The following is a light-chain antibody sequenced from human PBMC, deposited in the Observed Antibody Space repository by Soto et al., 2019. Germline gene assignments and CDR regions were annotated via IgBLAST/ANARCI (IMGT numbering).Light chain of an antibody. V-gene: IGLV2-8*01. J-gene: IGLJ2*01. Sequence: QAVVTQPPSASGSPGQSVTISCTGTRNDVGGYKYVSWYQQHPGKAPKLIIYEVTKRPSGVPDRFSGSKSGNTASLTVSGLQPEDEADYFCSSYAGSTNLLFGGGTKLTVL. CDR2: EVT. CDR1: RNDVGGYKY. CDR3: SSYAGSTNLL.